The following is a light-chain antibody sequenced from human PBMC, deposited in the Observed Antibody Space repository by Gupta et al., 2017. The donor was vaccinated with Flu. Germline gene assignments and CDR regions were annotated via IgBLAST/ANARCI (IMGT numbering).Light chain of an antibody. CDR1: SSDVGSYNI. CDR3: CSYADSSTDHLV. CDR2: DGN. Sequence: SALTQPASVSGSPGQSITISCTGTSSDVGSYNIVSCYHQHPAKAPTLMLYDGNKRPSGAAPRFSCSTSGDTSALTTTILQAEDEAAYYYCSYADSSTDHLVFGGGTKLTVL. J-gene: IGLJ2*01. V-gene: IGLV2-23*01.